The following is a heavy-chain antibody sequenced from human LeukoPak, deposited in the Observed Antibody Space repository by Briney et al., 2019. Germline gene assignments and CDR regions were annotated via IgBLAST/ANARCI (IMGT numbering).Heavy chain of an antibody. Sequence: ASVKVSCKASRYTFTPYGIIWVRQAPGQGLEWMGWVSAYNGNTNYAQKLQGRVTMTRNTSISTAYMELSSLRSEDTAVYYCARVAYDFWSGSLLTYNYWGQGTLVTVSS. CDR3: ARVAYDFWSGSLLTYNY. CDR2: VSAYNGNT. CDR1: RYTFTPYG. J-gene: IGHJ4*02. D-gene: IGHD3-3*01. V-gene: IGHV1-18*01.